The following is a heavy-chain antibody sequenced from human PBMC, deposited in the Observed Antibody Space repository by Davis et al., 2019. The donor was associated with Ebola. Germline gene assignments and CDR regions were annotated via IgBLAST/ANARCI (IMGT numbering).Heavy chain of an antibody. Sequence: ASVKVSCKASGYTVTDYLMHWVRQAPGQGLEWMGLINPSIGNTSLAQKFQGRVTLTRDTSTSTVHMDLSSLKSEDTAIYYCASGEFVDFWGQGTLVTVSS. CDR2: INPSIGNT. CDR3: ASGEFVDF. V-gene: IGHV1-46*01. D-gene: IGHD3-10*01. J-gene: IGHJ4*02. CDR1: GYTVTDYL.